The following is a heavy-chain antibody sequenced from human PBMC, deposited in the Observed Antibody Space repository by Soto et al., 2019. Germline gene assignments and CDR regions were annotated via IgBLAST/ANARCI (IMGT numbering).Heavy chain of an antibody. V-gene: IGHV3-53*01. D-gene: IGHD3-10*01. J-gene: IGHJ4*02. CDR3: ARSRSGSGSYNY. CDR1: GLIVSSNY. Sequence: GGSLRLSCAASGLIVSSNYMSWVRQAPGKGLEWVSVIYTGGSTYYADSVRGRFTISRDSSKNTLYLQMNTLRAEDTAVYYCARSRSGSGSYNYWGQGTLVTVSS. CDR2: IYTGGST.